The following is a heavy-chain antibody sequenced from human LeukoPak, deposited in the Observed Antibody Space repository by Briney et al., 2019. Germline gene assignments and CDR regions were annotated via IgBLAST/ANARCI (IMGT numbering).Heavy chain of an antibody. CDR1: GYRFTAYW. CDR2: IYPGDSDT. CDR3: ARLHSNYVGRFDP. J-gene: IGHJ5*02. Sequence: GESLKISCNASGYRFTAYWIGWVRQMPGKGLEWMGIIYPGDSDTRYSPSFQGQVTISADNSTSTAYLQWSSLKASDTAMYYCARLHSNYVGRFDPWGQGTLVTVSS. V-gene: IGHV5-51*01. D-gene: IGHD4-11*01.